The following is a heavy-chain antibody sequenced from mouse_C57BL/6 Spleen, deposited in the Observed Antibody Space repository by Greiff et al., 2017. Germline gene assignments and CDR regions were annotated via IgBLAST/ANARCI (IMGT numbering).Heavy chain of an antibody. J-gene: IGHJ3*01. CDR2: IDPETGGT. D-gene: IGHD6-1*01. Sequence: VNLVESGAELVRPGASVTLSCKASGYTFTDYEMHWVKQTPVHGLEWIGAIDPETGGTAYNQKFKGKAILTADKSSSTAYMELRSLTSEDSAVYYCTRSPLFAYWGQGTLVTVSA. CDR1: GYTFTDYE. V-gene: IGHV1-15*01. CDR3: TRSPLFAY.